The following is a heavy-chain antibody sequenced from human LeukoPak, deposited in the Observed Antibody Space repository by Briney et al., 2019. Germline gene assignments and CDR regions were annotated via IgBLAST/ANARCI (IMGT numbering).Heavy chain of an antibody. CDR3: ARDYTHGDYVILGYYYYYGMDV. V-gene: IGHV3-21*01. CDR2: ITSSGSHI. D-gene: IGHD4-17*01. J-gene: IGHJ6*02. CDR1: GFTFSTFN. Sequence: GGSLRLSCAASGFTFSTFNMNWVRQAPGKGLEWVSSITSSGSHIYYEDSVKGRFTISRDNAKNSLYLQMNSLRAEDTAVYYCARDYTHGDYVILGYYYYYGMDVWGQGTTVTVSS.